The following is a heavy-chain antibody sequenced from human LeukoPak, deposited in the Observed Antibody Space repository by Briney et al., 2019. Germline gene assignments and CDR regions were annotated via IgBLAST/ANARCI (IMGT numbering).Heavy chain of an antibody. J-gene: IGHJ3*02. D-gene: IGHD3-16*01. Sequence: GGSLKISCKGSGYSFTNCWIGWVRQMPGKGLEWMGIIYPGDSDIRYSPSFQGQVTISADKSISTAYLQCSSLKASDTAMYYCARGRGRQATDAFDIWGQGTMVTVSS. CDR2: IYPGDSDI. CDR3: ARGRGRQATDAFDI. V-gene: IGHV5-51*01. CDR1: GYSFTNCW.